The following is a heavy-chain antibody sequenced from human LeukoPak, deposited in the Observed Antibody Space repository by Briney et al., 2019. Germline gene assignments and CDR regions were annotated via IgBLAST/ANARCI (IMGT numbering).Heavy chain of an antibody. D-gene: IGHD1-26*01. J-gene: IGHJ4*02. CDR3: ARDRVVGDQDH. CDR1: GFTFSSYA. Sequence: GGSLRLSCAASGFTFSSYAMSWVRQAPGKGLEWVSVIYSGGSTYYADSVKGRFTISRDNSKNTLYLQMNSLRAEDTAVYYCARDRVVGDQDHWGQGTLVTVSS. CDR2: IYSGGST. V-gene: IGHV3-66*01.